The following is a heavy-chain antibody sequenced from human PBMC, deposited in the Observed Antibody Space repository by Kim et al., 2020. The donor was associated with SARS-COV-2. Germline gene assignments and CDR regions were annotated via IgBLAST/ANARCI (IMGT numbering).Heavy chain of an antibody. CDR2: IIGSGART. V-gene: IGHV3-23*01. Sequence: GGSLRLSCAAFGFTFSTYAMTWVRQAPWKGLESALTIIGSGARTYYADSVKGRFTIPRDNSKNTLYLQMNSLRAEDTAVYYCATGLVHWGQGPLVTVSS. CDR1: GFTFSTYA. CDR3: ATGLVH. J-gene: IGHJ5*02.